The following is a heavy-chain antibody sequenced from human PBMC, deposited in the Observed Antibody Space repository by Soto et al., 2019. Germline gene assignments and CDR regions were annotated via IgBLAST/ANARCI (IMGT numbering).Heavy chain of an antibody. D-gene: IGHD3-16*01. V-gene: IGHV3-30*03. CDR1: GVTFRRYV. CDR2: TSYDGSNK. Sequence: QVQLVESGGGVVQPGTSLRLSCVGSGVTFRRYVIHWVRQAPGKGLEWVALTSYDGSNKYYDDSVKGRFTISRDNSRNTGEMQMDNLRHEYAAFYYCAGWGATCAVDVWGQGTLVSVSS. CDR3: AGWGATCAVDV. J-gene: IGHJ6*02.